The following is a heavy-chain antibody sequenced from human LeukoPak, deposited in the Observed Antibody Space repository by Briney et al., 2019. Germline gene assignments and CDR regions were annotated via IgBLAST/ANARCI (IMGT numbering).Heavy chain of an antibody. J-gene: IGHJ5*02. CDR3: ARDNRGYNWFDP. D-gene: IGHD7-27*01. CDR1: GGSISSYY. V-gene: IGHV4-4*07. Sequence: SETLSFTCSVSGGSISSYYWSWIRQPAGRGLEWIGRIYTSGSTNYNPSLKSRVTMSVDTSKNQFSLKLSSVTAADTAVYYCARDNRGYNWFDPWGQGTLVTVSS. CDR2: IYTSGST.